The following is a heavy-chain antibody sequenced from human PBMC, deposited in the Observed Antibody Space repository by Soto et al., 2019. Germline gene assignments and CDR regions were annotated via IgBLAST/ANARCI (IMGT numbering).Heavy chain of an antibody. Sequence: EVQLVESGGGLVQPGGSLRLSCAASGFTFSSYEMNWVRQAPGKGLEWVSYISSSGSTIYYADSVKGRFTISRDNAKNSLYLQMNSLRAEDTAVYYCARGSVVTPAVADYWGQGTLVTVSS. D-gene: IGHD2-15*01. CDR1: GFTFSSYE. J-gene: IGHJ4*02. V-gene: IGHV3-48*03. CDR3: ARGSVVTPAVADY. CDR2: ISSSGSTI.